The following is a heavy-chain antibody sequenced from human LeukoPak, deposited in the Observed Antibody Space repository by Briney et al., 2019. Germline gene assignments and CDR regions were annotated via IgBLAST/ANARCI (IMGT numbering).Heavy chain of an antibody. CDR2: ISNDGANQ. D-gene: IGHD5-12*01. V-gene: IGHV3-30-3*01. CDR3: ARDQERVATAFFYFYSGMDV. CDR1: GFNFSRYA. J-gene: IGHJ6*02. Sequence: GRSLRLSCGASGFNFSRYAMHWVRQAPGKGLEWVAVISNDGANQYYADSVKGRFTISRDKSNNTVYLQLDNLRAEDTAVYFCARDQERVATAFFYFYSGMDVWGQGTTVSVSS.